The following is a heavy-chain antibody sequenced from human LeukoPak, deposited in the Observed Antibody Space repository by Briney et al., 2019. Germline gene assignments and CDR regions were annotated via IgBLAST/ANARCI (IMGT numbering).Heavy chain of an antibody. CDR2: ISSSGSTI. J-gene: IGHJ4*02. CDR3: ARGGLGSWTFDS. Sequence: PGGSLRLSCAASGFIFSTYSMNWVRQAPGKGLEWLSYISSSGSTIHYTDSVKGRFTISRDNAKYSLYLQMDSLRPEDTALYYCARGGLGSWTFDSWGQGTLVTVSS. V-gene: IGHV3-48*04. CDR1: GFIFSTYS. D-gene: IGHD1-26*01.